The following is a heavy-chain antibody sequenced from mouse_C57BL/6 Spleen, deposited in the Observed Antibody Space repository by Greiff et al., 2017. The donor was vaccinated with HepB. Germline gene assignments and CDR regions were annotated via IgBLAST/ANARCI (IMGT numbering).Heavy chain of an antibody. CDR2: IHPNSGST. V-gene: IGHV1-64*01. Sequence: QVQLQQPGAELVKPGASVKLSCKASGYTFTSYWMHWVKQRPGQGLEWIGMIHPNSGSTNYNEKFKSKATLTVDKSSSTAYMHLSSLTSEDSAVYYCARGHYYGSSWFAYWGQGTLVTVSA. CDR1: GYTFTSYW. D-gene: IGHD1-1*01. CDR3: ARGHYYGSSWFAY. J-gene: IGHJ3*01.